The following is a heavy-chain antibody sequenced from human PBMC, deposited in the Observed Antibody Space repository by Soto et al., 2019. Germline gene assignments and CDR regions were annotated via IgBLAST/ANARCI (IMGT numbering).Heavy chain of an antibody. CDR1: GYTFTSYD. Sequence: QVQLVQSGAEVKKPGASVKVSCKASGYTFTSYDINWVRQATGQGLEWMGWMNPNSGNTGYAQKFQGRVTMTRNTSISTAYMELSSLRPEDTAVYYCPRGWYYDFWSGYGGYYYYGMDVWGQGTTVTVSS. V-gene: IGHV1-8*01. D-gene: IGHD3-3*01. CDR3: PRGWYYDFWSGYGGYYYYGMDV. J-gene: IGHJ6*02. CDR2: MNPNSGNT.